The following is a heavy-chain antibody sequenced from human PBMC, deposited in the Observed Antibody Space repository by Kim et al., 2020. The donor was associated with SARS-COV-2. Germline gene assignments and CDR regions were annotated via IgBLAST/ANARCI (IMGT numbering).Heavy chain of an antibody. Sequence: TFYTDPVKGRFTVSIDNSKHTLYLQMNGLRAEDTATYYCAKGHVRGADDYLGQGTLVTVSS. J-gene: IGHJ4*02. CDR2: T. CDR3: AKGHVRGADDY. V-gene: IGHV3-23*03. D-gene: IGHD3-10*02.